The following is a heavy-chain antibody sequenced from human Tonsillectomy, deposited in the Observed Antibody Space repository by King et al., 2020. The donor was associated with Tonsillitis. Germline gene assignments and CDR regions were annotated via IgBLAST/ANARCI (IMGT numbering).Heavy chain of an antibody. J-gene: IGHJ4*02. CDR2: IYYFVST. Sequence: QLQESGPGLVKSSETLSLTCTVSGGSISSYYWSWIRQPPGKGLEWIGNIYYFVSTNYSPSPKRRVTISLYTSKNQFSLKLSSVTAADTAVYYCARGFSGYDASFKYWGQGTLVTVSS. CDR1: GGSISSYY. V-gene: IGHV4-59*01. D-gene: IGHD5-12*01. CDR3: ARGFSGYDASFKY.